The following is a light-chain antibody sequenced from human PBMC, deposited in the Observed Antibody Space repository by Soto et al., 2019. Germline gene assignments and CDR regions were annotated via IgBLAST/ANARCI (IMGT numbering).Light chain of an antibody. CDR1: QSLLDSDDGNTY. Sequence: DIVMTQTPLSLPVTPGEPASISCRSSQSLLDSDDGNTYLDWYLQKPEQSPQLLIYTISYRASGVPDRFSGSGSGTDFTLKISRVEAEDVGVYYCMQRREFPWTFGQGTKVEIK. CDR2: TIS. J-gene: IGKJ1*01. V-gene: IGKV2-40*01. CDR3: MQRREFPWT.